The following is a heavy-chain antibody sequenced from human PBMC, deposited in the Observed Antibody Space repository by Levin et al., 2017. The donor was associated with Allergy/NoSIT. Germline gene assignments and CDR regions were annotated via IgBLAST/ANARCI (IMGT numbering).Heavy chain of an antibody. J-gene: IGHJ6*02. CDR3: ARWGQYYYYGMDV. D-gene: IGHD3-16*01. Sequence: SETLSLTCAVSGGSISSGGYSWSWIRQPPGKGLEWIGYIYHSGSTYYNPSLKSRVTISVDRSKNQFSLKLSSVTAADTAVYYCARWGQYYYYGMDVWGQGTTVTVSS. CDR1: GGSISSGGYS. V-gene: IGHV4-30-2*01. CDR2: IYHSGST.